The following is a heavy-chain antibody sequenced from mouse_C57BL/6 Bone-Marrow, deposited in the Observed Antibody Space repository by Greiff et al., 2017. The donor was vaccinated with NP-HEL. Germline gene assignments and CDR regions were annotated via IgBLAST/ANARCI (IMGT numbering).Heavy chain of an antibody. CDR3: ARSGITTVVGYYFDY. CDR2: IYPGSGNT. V-gene: IGHV1-76*01. D-gene: IGHD1-1*01. J-gene: IGHJ2*01. CDR1: GYTFTDYY. Sequence: QVQLQQSGAELVRPGASVKLSCKASGYTFTDYYINWVKQRPGQGLEWIARIYPGSGNTYYNEKFKGKATLTAEKSSSTAYMQLSSLTSEDSAVYFCARSGITTVVGYYFDYWGQGTTLTVSS.